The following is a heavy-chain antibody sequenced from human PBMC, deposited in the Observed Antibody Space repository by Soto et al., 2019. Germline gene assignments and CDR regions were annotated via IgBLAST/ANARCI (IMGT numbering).Heavy chain of an antibody. CDR2: INPNSGGT. Sequence: ALVKVSCKASGYTFTGYYMHWVRQAPGQGLEWMGWINPNSGGTNYAQKFQGWVTMTRDTSISTAYMELSRLRSDDTAVYYCARSRLRVSYWFDPWGQGTLVTVSS. V-gene: IGHV1-2*04. J-gene: IGHJ5*02. CDR3: ARSRLRVSYWFDP. CDR1: GYTFTGYY. D-gene: IGHD4-17*01.